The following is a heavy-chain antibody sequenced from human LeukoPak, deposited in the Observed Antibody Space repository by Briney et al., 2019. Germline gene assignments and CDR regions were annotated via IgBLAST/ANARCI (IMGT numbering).Heavy chain of an antibody. CDR1: GLPFSNFW. Sequence: GGSLRLSCAASGLPFSNFWMTWVRQAPGKGLEWVANIKQDGSEKYYVDSVKGRFTISRDNAKNSLYLQMNSLRAEDTAVYYCARGAYYYEDWGQGTLVTVSS. CDR2: IKQDGSEK. D-gene: IGHD3-22*01. CDR3: ARGAYYYED. J-gene: IGHJ4*02. V-gene: IGHV3-7*01.